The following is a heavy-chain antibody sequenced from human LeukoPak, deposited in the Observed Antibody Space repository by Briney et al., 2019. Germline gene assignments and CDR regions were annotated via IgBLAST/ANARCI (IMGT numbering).Heavy chain of an antibody. CDR2: MNPNSGNT. V-gene: IGHV1-8*01. D-gene: IGHD6-13*01. CDR1: GYRFTSYD. J-gene: IGHJ5*02. CDR3: ARGWTGLAAAGTSFSFDP. Sequence: ASVKVSCKASGYRFTSYDINWVRQATGQGLEGMGWMNPNSGNTGYAQKFQGRVTTTRNTSITTAYMALSSLRSQDTAVYYCARGWTGLAAAGTSFSFDPWGQRTPVTVSS.